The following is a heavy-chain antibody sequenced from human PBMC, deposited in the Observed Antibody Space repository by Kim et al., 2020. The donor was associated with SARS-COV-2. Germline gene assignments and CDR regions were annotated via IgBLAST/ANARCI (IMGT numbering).Heavy chain of an antibody. CDR3: AKGFGGYYDRGGQAYGMDA. CDR2: VSCDGSHK. J-gene: IGHJ6*04. V-gene: IGHV3-30*18. CDR1: AFTFRAYG. Sequence: GGSLRLSCAASAFTFRAYGMHWVRQAPGKGLEWVAVVSCDGSHKFYADSVKGRFSISRDNSKNTLYLQMNSLSVEDTAVYYCAKGFGGYYDRGGQAYGMDAWGKGTTVTVSS. D-gene: IGHD3-22*01.